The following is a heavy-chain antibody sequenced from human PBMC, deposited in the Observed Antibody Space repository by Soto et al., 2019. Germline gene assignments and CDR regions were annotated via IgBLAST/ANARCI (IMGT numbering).Heavy chain of an antibody. Sequence: QVRLQESGPRLVKPSETLSLTCRVSGGSIRSYHLSWIRQVAGKRLEWIGYVYHNGSTDYNPSLKGRVTISADPSKNQFFLRLRSVTAADTAVYFCARENEGEYGLGLVGWFGPWGQGTLVTVSS. CDR1: GGSIRSYH. D-gene: IGHD4-17*01. V-gene: IGHV4-59*01. CDR2: VYHNGST. J-gene: IGHJ5*02. CDR3: ARENEGEYGLGLVGWFGP.